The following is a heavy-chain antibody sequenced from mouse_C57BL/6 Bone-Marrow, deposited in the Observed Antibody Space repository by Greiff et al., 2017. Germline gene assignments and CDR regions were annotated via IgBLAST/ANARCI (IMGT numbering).Heavy chain of an antibody. CDR1: GYTFTSYW. Sequence: VQLQQSGAELVRPGTSVKLSCKASGYTFTSYWMHWVKQRPGQGLEWIGVIDPSDSYTNYNQKFKGKATLTVDTSSSTAYMQLSSLTSEDSAVYYCASRYYYGSTHFDYWGQGTTLTVSS. CDR3: ASRYYYGSTHFDY. J-gene: IGHJ2*01. V-gene: IGHV1-59*01. D-gene: IGHD1-1*01. CDR2: IDPSDSYT.